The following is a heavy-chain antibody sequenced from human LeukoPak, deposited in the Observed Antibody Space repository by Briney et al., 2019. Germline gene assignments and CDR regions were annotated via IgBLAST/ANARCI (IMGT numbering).Heavy chain of an antibody. J-gene: IGHJ4*02. Sequence: SETLSLTCTVSGVSISSSNSYWGWIRQPPGKGLEWIGSIYYSGNTYYNASLKSQVSISIDTSKNQFSLRLTSVTAADTAVYYCARGKRGIYYYDSSGYPAYFDYWGQGTLVTVSS. CDR1: GVSISSSNSY. CDR3: ARGKRGIYYYDSSGYPAYFDY. D-gene: IGHD3-22*01. CDR2: IYYSGNT. V-gene: IGHV4-39*01.